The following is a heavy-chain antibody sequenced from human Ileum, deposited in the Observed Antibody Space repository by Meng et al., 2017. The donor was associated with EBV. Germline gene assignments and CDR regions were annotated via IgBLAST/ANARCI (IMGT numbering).Heavy chain of an antibody. J-gene: IGHJ5*02. CDR2: IYHHGTT. D-gene: IGHD3-22*01. Sequence: QGKLQASGPSLVKPSGTVSLTCAVSGGSIISSKWWSWVRQSPGTGLEWIGEIYHHGTTNYNPSLKSRVTISVDTSKNKFFLNLTSLTAADTAVYYCARLDSSGYYFGGWFDPWGQGILVTVSS. CDR1: GGSIISSKW. V-gene: IGHV4-4*02. CDR3: ARLDSSGYYFGGWFDP.